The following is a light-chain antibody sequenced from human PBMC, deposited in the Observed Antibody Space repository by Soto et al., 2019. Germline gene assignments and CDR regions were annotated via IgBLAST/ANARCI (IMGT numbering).Light chain of an antibody. CDR2: GAS. CDR1: QSVSNNY. V-gene: IGKV3-20*01. Sequence: EIVLTQSPGTLSLSPGERATLSCRASQSVSNNYLAWYQQKPGQAPRLLIYGASNRATGIPDRFSGSGSGTDCTLTISRLEPEDFAVYHCQQYGSSGTFGQGTKVDIK. CDR3: QQYGSSGT. J-gene: IGKJ1*01.